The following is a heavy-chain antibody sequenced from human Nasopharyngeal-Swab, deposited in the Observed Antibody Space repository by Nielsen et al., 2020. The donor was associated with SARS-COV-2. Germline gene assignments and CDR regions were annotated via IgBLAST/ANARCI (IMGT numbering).Heavy chain of an antibody. D-gene: IGHD3-3*01. CDR3: ARGPRTIFGVVIIGFDP. J-gene: IGHJ5*02. CDR1: GGSFSGYY. V-gene: IGHV4-34*01. CDR2: INHSGST. Sequence: GSLRLSCAVYGGSFSGYYWSWNRQPPGKGLEWIGEINHSGSTNYNPSLKSRVTISVDTSKNQFSLKLSSVTAADTAVYYCARGPRTIFGVVIIGFDPWGQGTLVTVSS.